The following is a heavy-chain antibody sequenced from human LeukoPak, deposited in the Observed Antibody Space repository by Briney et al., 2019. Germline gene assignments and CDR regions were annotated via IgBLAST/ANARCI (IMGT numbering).Heavy chain of an antibody. CDR2: ISGSGGST. CDR3: ARHTGSTWSTGY. D-gene: IGHD6-13*01. CDR1: GVTFDDYG. J-gene: IGHJ4*02. V-gene: IGHV3-23*01. Sequence: GGSLRLSCAASGVTFDDYGMSWVRQAPGKGLEWVSAISGSGGSTYYADSVKGRFTISRDNSNNTLYLQMSSLRAGDTAVYYCARHTGSTWSTGYWGQGTLVTVSS.